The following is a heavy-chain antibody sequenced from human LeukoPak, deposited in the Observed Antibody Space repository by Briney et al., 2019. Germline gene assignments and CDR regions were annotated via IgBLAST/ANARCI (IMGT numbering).Heavy chain of an antibody. CDR2: IYYSGST. J-gene: IGHJ6*03. CDR3: ARTTEGYCRCRSCYSYYYYMDV. V-gene: IGHV4-61*05. D-gene: IGHD2-15*01. CDR1: GGSISSSSYY. Sequence: SETLSLTCTVSGGSISSSSYYWGWIRQPPGKGLEWIGYIYYSGSTNYNPSLKSRVTISVDTSKNQFSLKLSSVTAADTAVYYCARTTEGYCRCRSCYSYYYYMDVWGKGTTVTVSS.